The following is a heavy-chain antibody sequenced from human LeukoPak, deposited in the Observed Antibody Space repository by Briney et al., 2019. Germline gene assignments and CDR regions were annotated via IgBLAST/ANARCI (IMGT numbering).Heavy chain of an antibody. Sequence: GESLKISCKGSGYSFTSYWIGWVRQMPGKGLEWMGIIYPGDSDTRYSPSFQGQVTISADKSISTAYLQWSSLKASDTAMYYCARQVYSGYDDLYYYYYYYMDVWGKGTTVTVSS. V-gene: IGHV5-51*01. J-gene: IGHJ6*03. CDR2: IYPGDSDT. D-gene: IGHD5-12*01. CDR3: ARQVYSGYDDLYYYYYYYMDV. CDR1: GYSFTSYW.